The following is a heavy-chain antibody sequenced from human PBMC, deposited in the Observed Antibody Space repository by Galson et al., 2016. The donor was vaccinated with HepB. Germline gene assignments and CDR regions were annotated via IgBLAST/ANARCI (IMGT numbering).Heavy chain of an antibody. CDR1: GDSVYNNGAA. J-gene: IGHJ6*02. V-gene: IGHV6-1*01. CDR2: TFYRSTWEN. Sequence: CAISGDSVYNNGAAWVWIRQSPSRGLEWLGRTFYRSTWENHYTGSVRNRITISQDTSRNQFSLHVNSVTPEDTAVYYCARAVMLGRGMDVWGQGTTVTVSS. CDR3: ARAVMLGRGMDV. D-gene: IGHD3-10*01.